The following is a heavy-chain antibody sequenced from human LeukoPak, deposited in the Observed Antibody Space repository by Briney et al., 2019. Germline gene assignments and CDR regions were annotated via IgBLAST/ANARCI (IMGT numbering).Heavy chain of an antibody. V-gene: IGHV1-69*04. CDR1: GGTFSIYA. CDR3: ARGEGGGAFDI. D-gene: IGHD3-16*01. Sequence: GASVTVSFTAAGGTFSIYAISWVRQAPGQGLEWIGRIIPILGIANYAQKFQGRVTITAYKSTSTAYMELGSLRPGDTAVYYCARGEGGGAFDIWGQGTMVTVSS. CDR2: IIPILGIA. J-gene: IGHJ3*02.